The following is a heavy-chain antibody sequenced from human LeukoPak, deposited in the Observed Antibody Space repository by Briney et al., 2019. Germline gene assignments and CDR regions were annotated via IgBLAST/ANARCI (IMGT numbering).Heavy chain of an antibody. CDR1: GGSFSGYY. J-gene: IGHJ3*02. V-gene: IGHV4-59*08. CDR3: ARSGYSSGWYFGAFDI. CDR2: IYYSGST. D-gene: IGHD6-19*01. Sequence: SETLSLTCAVYGGSFSGYYWSWIRQPPGKGLEWIGYIYYSGSTNYNPSLKSRVTISVDTSKNQFSLKLSSVTAADTAVYYCARSGYSSGWYFGAFDIWGQGTMVTVSS.